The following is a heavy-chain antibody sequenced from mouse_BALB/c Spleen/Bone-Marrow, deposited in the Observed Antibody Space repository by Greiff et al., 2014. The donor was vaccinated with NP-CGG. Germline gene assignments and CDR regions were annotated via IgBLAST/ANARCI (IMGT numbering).Heavy chain of an antibody. J-gene: IGHJ3*01. CDR3: ARKDYDEAWFAY. V-gene: IGHV2-6-4*01. CDR1: GFSLSRYS. Sequence: VKLVESGPGLVAPSQSLSITCTVSGFSLSRYSVHWVRQPPGKGLEWLGMIWGGGSTDYNSALKSRLSISKDNSKSQVFLKTNSLQSDDIAMYYCARKDYDEAWFAYWGQGTLVTVSA. D-gene: IGHD2-4*01. CDR2: IWGGGST.